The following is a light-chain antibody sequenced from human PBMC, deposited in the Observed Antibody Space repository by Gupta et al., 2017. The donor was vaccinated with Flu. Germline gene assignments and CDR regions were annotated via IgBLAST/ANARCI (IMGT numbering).Light chain of an antibody. CDR2: ALS. V-gene: IGKV2D-29*01. CDR3: MQTVQLPYT. Sequence: EIVMTETPLSLSVTPGQPAYISCKSSQSLLHSDGTTYFYCFLQKPGQPPPLLIYALSNRFSGVPDRFSGSVSGTDFTLKISRVKAEDVGVYYCMQTVQLPYTFGQWTNLEIK. CDR1: QSLLHSDGTTY. J-gene: IGKJ2*01.